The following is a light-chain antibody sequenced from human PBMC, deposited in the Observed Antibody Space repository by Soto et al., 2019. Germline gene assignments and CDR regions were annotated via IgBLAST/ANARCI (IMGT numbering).Light chain of an antibody. CDR2: GAS. V-gene: IGKV3-15*01. J-gene: IGKJ1*01. Sequence: IVMTQSPATLSVSPGERATLSCRASQSVSSNLAWYQQKPGQAPRLLIQGASTRATGISARFSGSGSGTEFTLTVSSLQSEDFVVYYCPQYANWHWKSGQGTKVNI. CDR1: QSVSSN. CDR3: PQYANWHWK.